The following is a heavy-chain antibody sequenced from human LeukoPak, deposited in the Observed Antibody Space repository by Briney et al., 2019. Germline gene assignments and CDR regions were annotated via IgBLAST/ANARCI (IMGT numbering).Heavy chain of an antibody. CDR3: ARSTPPLRRMGLDFDP. J-gene: IGHJ5*02. Sequence: GGSLRLSCAASGFTFSTYAVNWVRQAPGKGLEWVSTISGSGDSTYYADSVKGRFTISRDNAKNTLYLQMNSLRAEDTAVYYCARSTPPLRRMGLDFDPWGQGTLVTVSS. CDR2: ISGSGDST. D-gene: IGHD2-8*01. V-gene: IGHV3-23*01. CDR1: GFTFSTYA.